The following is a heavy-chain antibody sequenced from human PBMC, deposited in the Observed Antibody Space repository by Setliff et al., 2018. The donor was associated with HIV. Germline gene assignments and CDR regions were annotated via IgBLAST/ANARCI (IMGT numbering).Heavy chain of an antibody. D-gene: IGHD1-26*01. J-gene: IGHJ6*02. CDR3: AREEVGAHYYYGMDV. CDR1: GGSISSYY. CDR2: IYHSGST. V-gene: IGHV4-59*12. Sequence: PSETLSLTCTVSGGSISSYYWSWIRQPAGKGLEWIANIYHSGSTYYNPSLKSRVTISVDTSKNQFSLKLSSVTAADTAVYYCAREEVGAHYYYGMDVWGQGTTVTVSS.